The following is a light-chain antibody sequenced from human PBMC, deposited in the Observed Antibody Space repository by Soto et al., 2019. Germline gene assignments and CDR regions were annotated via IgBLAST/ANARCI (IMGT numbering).Light chain of an antibody. CDR1: SSDVGGYNY. CDR3: SSYTSSSTYV. CDR2: DVS. J-gene: IGLJ1*01. V-gene: IGLV2-14*03. Sequence: QSVLTQPASVSGSPGQSIAISCTGTSSDVGGYNYVSWYQQHPGKTPKLMICDVSNRPSGVSNRFSGSKSGNTASLTISGLQAEDEAAYYCSSYTSSSTYVFGTGTKVTV.